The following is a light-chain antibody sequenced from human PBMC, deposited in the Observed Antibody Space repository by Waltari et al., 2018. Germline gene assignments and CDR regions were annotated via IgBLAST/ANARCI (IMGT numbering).Light chain of an antibody. CDR3: CSYAGSSTYV. J-gene: IGLJ1*01. CDR1: SSDVGSYKL. CDR2: EGS. V-gene: IGLV2-23*01. Sequence: QSALTQPASVSGSPGQSITISCTGTSSDVGSYKLVSWYQQHPGKAPKLMTYEGSKRPSGVSNRFSGSKSGHTASLTLSGLQAEDEADYYCCSYAGSSTYVFGTGTKVTVL.